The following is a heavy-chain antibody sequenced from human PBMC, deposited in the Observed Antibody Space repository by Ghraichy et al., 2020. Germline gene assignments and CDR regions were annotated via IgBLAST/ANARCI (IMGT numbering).Heavy chain of an antibody. CDR1: NGSMNAFY. V-gene: IGHV4-59*13. J-gene: IGHJ4*02. CDR3: VRGRDGFNP. Sequence: SETLSLTCTVSNGSMNAFYWSWIRRPPGKGLEWIGYIFHTGFTSYNPSHKSRVTISVDKSKNQFSLSLTSVTAADTAVYYCVRGRDGFNPWGKGSLVTVSS. CDR2: IFHTGFT. D-gene: IGHD5-24*01.